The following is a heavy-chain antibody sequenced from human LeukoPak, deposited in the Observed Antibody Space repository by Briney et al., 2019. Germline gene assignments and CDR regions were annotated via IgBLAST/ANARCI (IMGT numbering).Heavy chain of an antibody. CDR3: ARGGEQYSGSYYEGNWFDP. V-gene: IGHV4-4*07. CDR1: GGSISSYY. D-gene: IGHD1-26*01. Sequence: PSETLSLTCTVSGGSISSYYWSWIRQPAGKGLEWIGRIYTSGSTNYNPSLKSRVTMSVDTSKNQFSLKLSSVTAADTAVYYCARGGEQYSGSYYEGNWFDPWGQGTLVTVSS. J-gene: IGHJ5*02. CDR2: IYTSGST.